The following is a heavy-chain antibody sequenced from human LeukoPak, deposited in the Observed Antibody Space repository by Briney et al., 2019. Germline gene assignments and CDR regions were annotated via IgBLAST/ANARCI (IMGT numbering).Heavy chain of an antibody. D-gene: IGHD3-10*01. J-gene: IGHJ4*02. CDR3: AKGSYGSGSYVDY. CDR2: ISWNSGYI. V-gene: IGHV3-9*01. Sequence: GGSLRLSCAASGFTLSSYEMNWVRQAPGKGLEWVSGISWNSGYIGYEDSVKGRFTISRDNAKNSLYLQMNSLRAEDTALYYCAKGSYGSGSYVDYWGQGTLITVSS. CDR1: GFTLSSYE.